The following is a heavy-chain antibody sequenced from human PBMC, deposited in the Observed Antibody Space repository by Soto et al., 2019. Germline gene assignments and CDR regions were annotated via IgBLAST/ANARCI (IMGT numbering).Heavy chain of an antibody. CDR2: ISSSGSTI. J-gene: IGHJ6*02. V-gene: IGHV3-48*03. Sequence: GGSLRLCCAASGFTFSSYEMNWVRQAPGKGLEWVSYISSSGSTIYYADSVKGRFTISRDNAKNSLYLQMNSLRAEDTAVYYCARDHYDFWSGPRMDVWGQGTTVTVSS. D-gene: IGHD3-3*01. CDR3: ARDHYDFWSGPRMDV. CDR1: GFTFSSYE.